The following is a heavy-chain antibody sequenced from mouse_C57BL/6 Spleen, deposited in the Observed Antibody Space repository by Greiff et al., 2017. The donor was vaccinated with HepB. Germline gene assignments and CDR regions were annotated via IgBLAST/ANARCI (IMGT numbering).Heavy chain of an antibody. D-gene: IGHD2-5*01. Sequence: DVKLVESGPGLVKPSQSLSLTCSVTGYSITSGYYWNWIRQFPGNKLEWMGYISYDGSNNYNPSLKNRISITRDTSKNQFFLKLNSVTTEDTATYYCARIYSNPYYYAMDYWGQGTSVTVSS. J-gene: IGHJ4*01. CDR2: ISYDGSN. CDR3: ARIYSNPYYYAMDY. V-gene: IGHV3-6*01. CDR1: GYSITSGYY.